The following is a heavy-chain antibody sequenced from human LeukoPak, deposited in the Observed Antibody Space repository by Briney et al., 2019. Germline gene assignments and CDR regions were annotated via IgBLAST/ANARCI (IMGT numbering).Heavy chain of an antibody. CDR2: IIPNSGGT. Sequence: ASVKVSCKASGGTFSSYAINWVRQAPGQGLEWMGGIIPNSGGTNYAQKFQGRVTMTRDTSISTAYMELSRLRSDDTAVYYCASPHQAYWGQGTLVTVSS. V-gene: IGHV1-2*02. CDR1: GGTFSSYA. CDR3: ASPHQAY. J-gene: IGHJ4*02. D-gene: IGHD2-2*01.